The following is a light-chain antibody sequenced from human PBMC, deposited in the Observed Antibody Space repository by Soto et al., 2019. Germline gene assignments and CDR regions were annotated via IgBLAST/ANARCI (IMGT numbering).Light chain of an antibody. V-gene: IGLV1-40*01. Sequence: QSVLTQPPSVSGAPGQRVTISCTGGSSNIGASYDVHWYQQIPGTAPKLLIYGNDNRPSGVPDRFSGSKSGTSASLAITGLQAEDEADYYCQSYDSSLSAEVFGGGTKLTVL. CDR2: GND. J-gene: IGLJ2*01. CDR1: SSNIGASYD. CDR3: QSYDSSLSAEV.